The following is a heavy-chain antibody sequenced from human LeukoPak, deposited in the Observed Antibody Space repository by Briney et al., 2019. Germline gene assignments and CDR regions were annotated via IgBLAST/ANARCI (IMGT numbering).Heavy chain of an antibody. CDR2: IRSSGNTV. Sequence: GGPLRLSCAASIFTFSSYEMMWVRQAPGKGGVGVTYIRSSGNTVYYADSVKGRFTIPRDNAKNSLYLQMNSLRAEDTAVYYCARDRSVATDYWGQGTLVTVSS. D-gene: IGHD4-23*01. V-gene: IGHV3-48*03. CDR3: ARDRSVATDY. J-gene: IGHJ4*02. CDR1: IFTFSSYE.